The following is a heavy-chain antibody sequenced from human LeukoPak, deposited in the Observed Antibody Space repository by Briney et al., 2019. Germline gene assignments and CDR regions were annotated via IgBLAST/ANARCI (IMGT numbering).Heavy chain of an antibody. CDR3: ARLVVPAAIGWFDP. CDR1: GYTFTSYA. Sequence: ASVKVSCKASGYTFTSYAMNWVRQAPRQGLEWMGWINTNTGNPTYAQGFTGRFVFSLDTSVSTAYLQISSLKAEDTAVYYCARLVVPAAIGWFDPWGQGALVTVSS. V-gene: IGHV7-4-1*02. J-gene: IGHJ5*02. D-gene: IGHD2-2*01. CDR2: INTNTGNP.